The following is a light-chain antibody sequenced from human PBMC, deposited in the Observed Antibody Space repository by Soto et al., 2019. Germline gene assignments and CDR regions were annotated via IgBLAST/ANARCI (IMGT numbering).Light chain of an antibody. V-gene: IGKV3-20*01. J-gene: IGKJ2*01. Sequence: EIVLTQSPGSLSLSPGERFTLSCRASQSVTSNSLAWYQVKPGQAPRLLIFGASRRATGIPDKFRGSGSGTEFTLTISRLEPEDVGSYYCQHYGSSRPVTFGQGSKLEIK. CDR1: QSVTSNS. CDR2: GAS. CDR3: QHYGSSRPVT.